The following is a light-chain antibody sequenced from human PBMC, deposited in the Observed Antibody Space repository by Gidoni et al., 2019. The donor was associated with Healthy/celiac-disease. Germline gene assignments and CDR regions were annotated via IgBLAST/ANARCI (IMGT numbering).Light chain of an antibody. J-gene: IGKJ4*01. Sequence: DIQMTQSPSSLSASVGDRVIITCRASQSISSYLNWYQQKPGKAPKLLIYAASSLQSGVPSRFSGSGSGTDFTLTISSLQPEDFATYYCQQSYSTPRTFGGXTKVEIK. CDR1: QSISSY. CDR3: QQSYSTPRT. V-gene: IGKV1-39*01. CDR2: AAS.